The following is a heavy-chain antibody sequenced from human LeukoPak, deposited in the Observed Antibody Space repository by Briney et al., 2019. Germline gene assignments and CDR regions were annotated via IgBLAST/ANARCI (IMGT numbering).Heavy chain of an antibody. D-gene: IGHD5-18*01. Sequence: GGTLRLSGAASGFTFSSYGMHWVRQAPGKGLEWVAFIRYDGSNKYYADSVKGRFTISRDNSKNTLYLQMNSLRAEDTAVYYCAKGSAGYSYGLDYFDYWGQGTLVTVSS. CDR3: AKGSAGYSYGLDYFDY. CDR1: GFTFSSYG. CDR2: IRYDGSNK. J-gene: IGHJ4*02. V-gene: IGHV3-30*02.